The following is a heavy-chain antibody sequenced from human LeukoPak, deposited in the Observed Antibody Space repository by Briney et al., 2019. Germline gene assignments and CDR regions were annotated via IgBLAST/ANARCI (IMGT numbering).Heavy chain of an antibody. CDR3: ATKQWLAPPPDS. CDR2: TNTDGTVT. D-gene: IGHD6-19*01. Sequence: QSGGSLRLSCAASGFTFSKYWMLWVRHAPGKGLESVSRTNTDGTVTTYADSAKGRFTVSRDNADNTMFLQMNSVRDEDTAVYYCATKQWLAPPPDSWGQGTPVTVSS. V-gene: IGHV3-74*01. J-gene: IGHJ4*02. CDR1: GFTFSKYW.